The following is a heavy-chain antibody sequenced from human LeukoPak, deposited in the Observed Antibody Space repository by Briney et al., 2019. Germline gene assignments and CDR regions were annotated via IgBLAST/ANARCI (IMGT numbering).Heavy chain of an antibody. J-gene: IGHJ4*02. D-gene: IGHD6-19*01. CDR2: ISSSSSYI. Sequence: GGSLRLSCAASGFTFSSYSMNWVRQAPGKGLEWVSSISSSSSYIYYADSVKGRFTISRDNAKNSLYLQMNSLRAEDTAVYYCARVKGDSSGWEPAYYFYYWGQGTLVTVSS. V-gene: IGHV3-21*01. CDR3: ARVKGDSSGWEPAYYFYY. CDR1: GFTFSSYS.